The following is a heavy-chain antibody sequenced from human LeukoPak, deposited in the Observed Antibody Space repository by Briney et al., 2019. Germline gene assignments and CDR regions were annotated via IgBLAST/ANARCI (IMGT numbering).Heavy chain of an antibody. J-gene: IGHJ4*02. V-gene: IGHV4-39*07. Sequence: PSETLSLTCTVSGGSISSSSYYWGWIRQPPGKGLEWIGSIYYSGSTYYNPSLKSRVTISVDTSKNQFSLKLSSVTAADTAVYYCARGSESRGYSYGTFDYWGQGTLVTVSS. D-gene: IGHD5-18*01. CDR1: GGSISSSSYY. CDR2: IYYSGST. CDR3: ARGSESRGYSYGTFDY.